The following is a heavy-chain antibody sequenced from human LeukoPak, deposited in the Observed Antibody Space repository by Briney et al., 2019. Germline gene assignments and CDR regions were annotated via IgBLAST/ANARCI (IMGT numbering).Heavy chain of an antibody. Sequence: PSETLSLTCTVSGYSISSGYYWGWIRQPPGKGLEWIGSIYHSGSTYYNPSLKSRVTISVDTSKNQFSLKLSSVTAADTAVYYCARVLSLFGGWFDPWGQGTLVTVSS. CDR3: ARVLSLFGGWFDP. D-gene: IGHD3-16*01. CDR1: GYSISSGYY. J-gene: IGHJ5*02. CDR2: IYHSGST. V-gene: IGHV4-38-2*02.